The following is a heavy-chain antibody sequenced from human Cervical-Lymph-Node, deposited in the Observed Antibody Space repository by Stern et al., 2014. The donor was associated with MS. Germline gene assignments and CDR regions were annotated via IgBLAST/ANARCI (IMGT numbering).Heavy chain of an antibody. Sequence: QVQLVESGAEVKKPGSSVKVSCKASGGTFSSYALSWVRQAPGQGFEWMGGLIPIIGTTNYAQKYQGRVTITADDSIKTVYMEVSSLRSEDTAVYYCVRDQRHYGSGHYAFDIWGQGTMVIVSS. CDR2: LIPIIGTT. V-gene: IGHV1-69*01. J-gene: IGHJ3*02. CDR3: VRDQRHYGSGHYAFDI. D-gene: IGHD3-10*01. CDR1: GGTFSSYA.